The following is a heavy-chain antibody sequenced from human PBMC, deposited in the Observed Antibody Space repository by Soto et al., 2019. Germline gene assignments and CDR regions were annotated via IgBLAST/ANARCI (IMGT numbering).Heavy chain of an antibody. CDR2: IKSKTDGGTT. CDR3: TTGMSGPKNL. J-gene: IGHJ4*02. V-gene: IGHV3-15*07. D-gene: IGHD6-25*01. Sequence: GVPMRLCCAASGFTFSSYGMNWVRQAPGKGLEWVGRIKSKTDGGTTDYAAPVKGRFTISRDDSKNTLYLQMNSLKTEDTAVYYCTTGMSGPKNLWGQGTLVTVSS. CDR1: GFTFSSYG.